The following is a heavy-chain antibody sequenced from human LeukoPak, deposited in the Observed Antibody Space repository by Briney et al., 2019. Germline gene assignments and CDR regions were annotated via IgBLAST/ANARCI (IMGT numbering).Heavy chain of an antibody. J-gene: IGHJ4*02. CDR1: VYTFTSYT. D-gene: IGHD1-26*01. CDR2: ISAYNGNT. Sequence: ASVTVSCKASVYTFTSYTINWVRQAPAPGLEWMGWISAYNGNTKYAQKLQGRVTMTTDTSTSTAYMELRSLRSDDTAVYYCARGLGGSGSYFLTFDYWGQGTLVTVSS. CDR3: ARGLGGSGSYFLTFDY. V-gene: IGHV1-18*01.